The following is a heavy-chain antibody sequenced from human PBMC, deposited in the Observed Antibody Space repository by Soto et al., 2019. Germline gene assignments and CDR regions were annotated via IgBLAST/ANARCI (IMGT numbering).Heavy chain of an antibody. CDR1: GGSISSYY. J-gene: IGHJ6*02. Sequence: QVQLQESGPGLVKPSETLSLTCTVSGGSISSYYWSWIRQPPGKGLEWIGYIYYSGSTNYNPSLKSRVTISVDTSKNQFSLKLSSVTAADTAVYYCARLSGTMVRYYYYGMDVWGQGTTVTVSS. CDR2: IYYSGST. CDR3: ARLSGTMVRYYYYGMDV. V-gene: IGHV4-59*08. D-gene: IGHD3-10*01.